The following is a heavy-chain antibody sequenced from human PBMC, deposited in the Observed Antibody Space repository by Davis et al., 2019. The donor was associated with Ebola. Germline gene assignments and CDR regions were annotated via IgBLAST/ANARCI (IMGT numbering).Heavy chain of an antibody. J-gene: IGHJ3*02. CDR2: IYRDGRT. CDR1: GFIVSDKY. CDR3: AKDTSNIWFDI. V-gene: IGHV3-53*05. D-gene: IGHD1-26*01. Sequence: PGGSLRLSCAASGFIVSDKYMSWVRQAPGKGLEWVSVIYRDGRTYYADSVKGRFTISRDNSKSTLYLQMNSLRAEDTAIYYCAKDTSNIWFDIWGQGTNVTVSS.